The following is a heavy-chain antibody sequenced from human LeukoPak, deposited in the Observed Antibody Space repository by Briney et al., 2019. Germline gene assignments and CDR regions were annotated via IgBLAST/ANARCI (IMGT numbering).Heavy chain of an antibody. CDR1: DGSFSGYY. D-gene: IGHD3-22*01. V-gene: IGHV4-34*01. J-gene: IGHJ4*02. CDR3: ARGYYYESSGYFDS. Sequence: PSETLSLTCAVYDGSFSGYYWSWIRQPPGKGLEWIGEINHSGDTNYNPSLKIRVTISIDTSKSQFSLKLNSVTAADTAVYYCARGYYYESSGYFDSWGQGTLVTVSS. CDR2: INHSGDT.